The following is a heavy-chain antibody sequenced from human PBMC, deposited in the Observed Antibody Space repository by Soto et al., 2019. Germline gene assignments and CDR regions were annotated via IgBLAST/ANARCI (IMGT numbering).Heavy chain of an antibody. CDR3: APGTDGGSYYSDYFDY. V-gene: IGHV1-24*01. Sequence: QVQLVQSGAEGKKPGASVKVSCKVSGYTLTELSLHWVLQAPGKGLEWMGGFDPEDGETIYAQKFQGRVTMTEDTSTDSAYMELSSLRAEDTAVYYCAPGTDGGSYYSDYFDYWGQGTLVTVSS. J-gene: IGHJ4*02. CDR2: FDPEDGET. D-gene: IGHD1-26*01. CDR1: GYTLTELS.